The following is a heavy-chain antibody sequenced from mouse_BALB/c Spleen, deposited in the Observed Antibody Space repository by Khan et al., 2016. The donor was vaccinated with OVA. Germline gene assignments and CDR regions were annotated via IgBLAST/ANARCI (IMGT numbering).Heavy chain of an antibody. J-gene: IGHJ3*01. CDR2: ICSGGDYT. Sequence: EVELVESGGDLVKPGGSLKVSCAASGFTFSAYSMSWVRQTPDKRLEWVATICSGGDYTYYPDNVKGRFTISRDNAKNTLYLQMSSLKSEDTAMYYCASHLTGSFTYWGQGTLVTVSA. V-gene: IGHV5-6*01. D-gene: IGHD4-1*01. CDR3: ASHLTGSFTY. CDR1: GFTFSAYS.